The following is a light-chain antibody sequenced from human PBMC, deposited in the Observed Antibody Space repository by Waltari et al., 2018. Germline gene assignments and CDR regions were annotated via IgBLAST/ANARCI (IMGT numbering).Light chain of an antibody. CDR2: WAS. V-gene: IGKV4-1*01. CDR3: QQYLSTPFT. J-gene: IGKJ3*01. Sequence: DIVMTQSPDSLAVSLGERATINCKSSQSVLYSSSNKNYLAWYQQKPGQPPKLLIYWASTREYGVPDRFRGSGSGTDFTLTISSLQAEDVAVYYSQQYLSTPFTFGPGTKVDIK. CDR1: QSVLYSSSNKNY.